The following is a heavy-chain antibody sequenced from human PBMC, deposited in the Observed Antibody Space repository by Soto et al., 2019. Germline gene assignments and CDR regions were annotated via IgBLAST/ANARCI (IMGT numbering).Heavy chain of an antibody. CDR1: GGTFSSYA. V-gene: IGHV1-69*13. Sequence: SVKVSCKASGGTFSSYAISWVRQAPGQGLEWMGGIIPIFGTANYAQKFQGRVTITADESTSTAYMELSSLRSEDTAVYYCARVEHRAGYYYGMDVWGQGTTVTVSS. CDR2: IIPIFGTA. CDR3: ARVEHRAGYYYGMDV. D-gene: IGHD3-16*02. J-gene: IGHJ6*02.